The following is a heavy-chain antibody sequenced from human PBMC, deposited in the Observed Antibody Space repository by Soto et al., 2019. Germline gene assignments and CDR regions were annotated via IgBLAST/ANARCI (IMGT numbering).Heavy chain of an antibody. CDR3: ARDGLQLAASDI. J-gene: IGHJ3*02. CDR2: IWYDGSNK. V-gene: IGHV3-33*01. Sequence: GGSLRLSCAASGFTFSSYGMHWVRQAPGKGLEWVAVIWYDGSNKYYADSVKGRFTISRDNPKNTLYLQMNSLRAEDTAVYYCARDGLQLAASDIWGQGTMVTVSS. CDR1: GFTFSSYG. D-gene: IGHD6-13*01.